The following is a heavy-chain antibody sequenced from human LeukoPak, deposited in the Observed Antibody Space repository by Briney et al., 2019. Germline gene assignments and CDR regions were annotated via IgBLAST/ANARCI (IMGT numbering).Heavy chain of an antibody. CDR2: ISSSSSYI. CDR3: ASCSSSGWYFPFDY. V-gene: IGHV3-21*01. J-gene: IGHJ4*02. Sequence: GGSLRLSCAASGFTFGSYSMNWVRQAPGKGLEWVSSISSSSSYIYYADSVKGRFTISRDNAKNSLYLQMNSLRAEDTAVYYCASCSSSGWYFPFDYWGQGTLVTVSS. D-gene: IGHD6-19*01. CDR1: GFTFGSYS.